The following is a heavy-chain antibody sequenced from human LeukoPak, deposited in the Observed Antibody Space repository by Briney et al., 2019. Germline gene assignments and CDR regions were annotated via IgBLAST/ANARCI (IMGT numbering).Heavy chain of an antibody. Sequence: GRSLRLSCTTSGFTFGDYGMSWFRQAPGKGLEWVSGISGSGGTTYYADSVKGRFTISRDNSKNTLYLLMNSLRAEDTAVYYCARFVYSNYLAYWGQGTLVTVFS. CDR1: GFTFGDYG. D-gene: IGHD4-11*01. J-gene: IGHJ4*02. CDR2: ISGSGGTT. CDR3: ARFVYSNYLAY. V-gene: IGHV3-23*01.